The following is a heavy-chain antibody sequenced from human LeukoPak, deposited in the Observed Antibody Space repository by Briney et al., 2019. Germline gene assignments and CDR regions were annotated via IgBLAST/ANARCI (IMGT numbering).Heavy chain of an antibody. D-gene: IGHD3-10*01. CDR1: GFTFSNAW. J-gene: IGHJ4*02. CDR3: TTEEWFGELGYFDY. CDR2: IKSKTDGGTT. V-gene: IGHV3-15*01. Sequence: GGSLRLSCAASGFTFSNAWMSWVRQAPGKGLEWVGRIKSKTDGGTTDYAAPVKGRFTISRDDSKNTLYLQMNSLKTEDTAVYYCTTEEWFGELGYFDYWGQGTLVTVSS.